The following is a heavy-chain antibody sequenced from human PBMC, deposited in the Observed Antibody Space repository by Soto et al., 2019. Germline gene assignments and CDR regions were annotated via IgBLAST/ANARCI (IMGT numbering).Heavy chain of an antibody. CDR3: AINSRADSSWSPSDAFDI. J-gene: IGHJ3*02. CDR1: GGTFSSYA. Sequence: SVKVSCKASGGTFSSYAISWVRQAPGQGLEWMGGIIPIFGTANYAQKFQGRATITADESTSTAYMELSSLRSEDTAVYYCAINSRADSSWSPSDAFDIWGQGTMVTVSS. V-gene: IGHV1-69*13. CDR2: IIPIFGTA. D-gene: IGHD6-13*01.